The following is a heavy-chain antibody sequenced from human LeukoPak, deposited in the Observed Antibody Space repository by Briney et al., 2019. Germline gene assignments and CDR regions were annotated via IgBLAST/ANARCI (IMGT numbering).Heavy chain of an antibody. Sequence: SVKVSCKASGYTFTSYDINWVRQAPGQGLEWMGGIIPIFGTANYAQKFQGRVTITTDESTSTAYMELSSLRSEDTAVYYCAREGYYDSSGYYSSWFDPWGQGTLVTVSS. D-gene: IGHD3-22*01. V-gene: IGHV1-69*05. CDR2: IIPIFGTA. CDR3: AREGYYDSSGYYSSWFDP. CDR1: GYTFTSYD. J-gene: IGHJ5*02.